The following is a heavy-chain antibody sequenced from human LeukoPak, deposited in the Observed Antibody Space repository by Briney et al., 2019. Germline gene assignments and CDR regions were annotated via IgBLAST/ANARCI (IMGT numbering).Heavy chain of an antibody. CDR3: ARGRPTIFGVVIIFQPDYFDY. D-gene: IGHD3-3*01. CDR2: INYSGST. Sequence: SETLSLTCAVYGGSFSGYYWSWIRQPPGKGLDWIGEINYSGSTNYNPSLKSRVTISVDTSKNQFSLKLSSVTAADTAVYYCARGRPTIFGVVIIFQPDYFDYWGQGTLVTVSS. J-gene: IGHJ4*02. CDR1: GGSFSGYY. V-gene: IGHV4-34*01.